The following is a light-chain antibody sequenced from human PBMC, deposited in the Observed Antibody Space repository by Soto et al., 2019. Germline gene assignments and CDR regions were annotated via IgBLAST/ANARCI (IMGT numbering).Light chain of an antibody. Sequence: DIQMTQSPSTLSVSVGDRVTITCRASQTISSWLAWYQQKPGKAPKLLIYKASTLKSGVPSRFSGSGSGTEFTLTISSLQPDEFATYYSQHYNSYSEAFGQGTKVELK. CDR2: KAS. CDR3: QHYNSYSEA. CDR1: QTISSW. V-gene: IGKV1-5*03. J-gene: IGKJ1*01.